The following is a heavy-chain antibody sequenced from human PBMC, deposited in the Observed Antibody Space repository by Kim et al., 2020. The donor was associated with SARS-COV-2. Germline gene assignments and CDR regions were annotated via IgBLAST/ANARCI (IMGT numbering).Heavy chain of an antibody. D-gene: IGHD6-13*01. CDR3: AKDRSSSWTLDY. Sequence: GGSLRLSCAASGFTFSSNGMHWVRQAPGKGLEWVAVISYDGSNKYYADSVKGRFTISRDNSKNTVYLQMNSLRAEDTAVYYCAKDRSSSWTLDYWGQGTLVTVSS. CDR2: ISYDGSNK. V-gene: IGHV3-30*18. J-gene: IGHJ4*02. CDR1: GFTFSSNG.